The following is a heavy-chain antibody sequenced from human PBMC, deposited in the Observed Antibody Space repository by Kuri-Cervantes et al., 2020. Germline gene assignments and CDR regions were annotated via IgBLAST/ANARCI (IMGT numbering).Heavy chain of an antibody. Sequence: ESLKISCTVSGGSISSYYWSWIRQPPGKGLEWIGYIYDSGSTNYNPSLKSRVTISIDMSKNQFSLKLSSVTAADTAVYYCASLPSDSSSHPYFDYWGQGTLVTVSS. J-gene: IGHJ4*02. CDR1: GGSISSYY. CDR3: ASLPSDSSSHPYFDY. D-gene: IGHD6-6*01. V-gene: IGHV4-59*08. CDR2: IYDSGST.